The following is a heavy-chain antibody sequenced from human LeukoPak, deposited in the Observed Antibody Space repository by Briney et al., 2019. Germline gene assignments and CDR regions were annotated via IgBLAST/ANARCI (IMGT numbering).Heavy chain of an antibody. D-gene: IGHD6-13*01. J-gene: IGHJ2*01. CDR2: IYYSGST. CDR3: ARVDDSSSWYQDWYFDL. CDR1: GGSISSYY. V-gene: IGHV4-59*01. Sequence: SETLSLTCTVSGGSISSYYWSWIRQPPGKGLEWIGYIYYSGSTNYNPSLKSRVTISVDTPKNQFSLKLSSVTAADTAVYFCARVDDSSSWYQDWYFDLWGRGTLVTVSS.